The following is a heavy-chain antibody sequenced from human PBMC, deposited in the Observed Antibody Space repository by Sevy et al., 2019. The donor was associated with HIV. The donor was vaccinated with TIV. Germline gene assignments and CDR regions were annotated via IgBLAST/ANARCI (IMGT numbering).Heavy chain of an antibody. CDR1: GYTFTSYG. Sequence: ASVKVSCKASGYTFTSYGISWVLQAPGQGLEWMGWISAYNGNTNYAQKLQGRVTMTTDTSTSTAYMELRSLRSDDTAVYYCARVGTGYYYYYMDVWGKGTTVTVSS. CDR2: ISAYNGNT. J-gene: IGHJ6*03. CDR3: ARVGTGYYYYYMDV. V-gene: IGHV1-18*01.